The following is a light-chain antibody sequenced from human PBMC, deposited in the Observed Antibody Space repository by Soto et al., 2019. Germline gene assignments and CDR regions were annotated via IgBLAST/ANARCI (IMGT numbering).Light chain of an antibody. V-gene: IGKV1-9*01. Sequence: DIQLTQSPSFLSASVGDRVTITCRASQGISSYLAWYQQKPGKAPKLLIYAASTLQSGVPSRFSGSGSGTEFTHTISSLQPKDFATYYCQQLNSYSITFGQGTLLEIK. CDR1: QGISSY. J-gene: IGKJ5*01. CDR2: AAS. CDR3: QQLNSYSIT.